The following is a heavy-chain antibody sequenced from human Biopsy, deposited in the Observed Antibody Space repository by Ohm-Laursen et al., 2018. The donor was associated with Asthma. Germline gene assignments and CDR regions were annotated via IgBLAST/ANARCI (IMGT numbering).Heavy chain of an antibody. CDR1: GGSFSGYY. CDR3: ARVVGGYCSSTSCYGGYYYGMDV. D-gene: IGHD2-2*01. CDR2: INHSGST. V-gene: IGHV4-34*01. Sequence: TLSLTCAVYGGSFSGYYWSWIRQPPGKGLEWIGEINHSGSTNYNPSRRSRVTISVDTSKNQFSLKLSSVTAADTAVYYCARVVGGYCSSTSCYGGYYYGMDVWGQGTTVTVSS. J-gene: IGHJ6*02.